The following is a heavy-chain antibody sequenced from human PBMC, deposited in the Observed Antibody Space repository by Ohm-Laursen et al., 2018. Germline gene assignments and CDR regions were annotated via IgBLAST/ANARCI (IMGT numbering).Heavy chain of an antibody. Sequence: GASVTVSCKASGYSFTSYDINWVRQATGQRLEWMGWMNPNSGNTGYAQKFQGRVTMTRDTSISTAYMELRSLRSDDTAVYYCARELGLGQGYYYYGMDVWGQGTTVTVSS. CDR2: MNPNSGNT. CDR1: GYSFTSYD. V-gene: IGHV1-8*01. J-gene: IGHJ6*02. CDR3: ARELGLGQGYYYYGMDV. D-gene: IGHD6-19*01.